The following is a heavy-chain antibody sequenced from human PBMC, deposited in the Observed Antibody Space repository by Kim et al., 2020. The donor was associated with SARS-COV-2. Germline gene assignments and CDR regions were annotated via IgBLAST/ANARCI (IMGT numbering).Heavy chain of an antibody. J-gene: IGHJ4*02. V-gene: IGHV3-30*04. Sequence: GGSLRLSCAASGFTFSSYAMHWVRQAPGKGLEWVAVISYDGSNKYYADSVKGRFTISRDNSKNTLYLQMNSLRAEDTAVYYCARAGGGSYYSYFDYWGQGTLVTVSS. CDR3: ARAGGGSYYSYFDY. CDR2: ISYDGSNK. D-gene: IGHD1-26*01. CDR1: GFTFSSYA.